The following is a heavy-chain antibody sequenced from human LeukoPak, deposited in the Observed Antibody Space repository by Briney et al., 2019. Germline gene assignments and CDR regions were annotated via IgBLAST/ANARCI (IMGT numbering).Heavy chain of an antibody. CDR1: GFSFSNYW. Sequence: PGGSLRLSCVASGFSFSNYWMYWGRQAPGKGPVWVSRINSDGSYTDYADSAKGRFTISRDNAKDTLYLQMNSLRADDTAVYYCARADNWQSGGAWGQGTLVTVSS. CDR2: INSDGSYT. J-gene: IGHJ5*02. CDR3: ARADNWQSGGA. D-gene: IGHD1-1*01. V-gene: IGHV3-74*01.